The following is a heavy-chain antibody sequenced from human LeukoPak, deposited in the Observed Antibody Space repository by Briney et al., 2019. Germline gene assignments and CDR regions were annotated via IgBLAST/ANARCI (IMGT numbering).Heavy chain of an antibody. Sequence: PGGSLRLSCAASGFTFSSYGMHWVRQAPGKGLEWVAFIRYDGSNKYYADSVKGRFTISRDNSKNTLYLQMNSLRAEDTAVYYCARGAFEWIRHPYAMDVWGQGTTVTVSS. J-gene: IGHJ6*02. CDR1: GFTFSSYG. D-gene: IGHD5-12*01. V-gene: IGHV3-30*02. CDR3: ARGAFEWIRHPYAMDV. CDR2: IRYDGSNK.